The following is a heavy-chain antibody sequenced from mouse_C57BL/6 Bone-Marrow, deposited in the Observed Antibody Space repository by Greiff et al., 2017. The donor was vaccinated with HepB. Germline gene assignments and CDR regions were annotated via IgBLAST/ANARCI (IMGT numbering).Heavy chain of an antibody. CDR3: AKSPITTVVPFYAMDY. D-gene: IGHD1-1*01. CDR1: GFSLTSYG. V-gene: IGHV2-5*01. CDR2: IWRGGST. J-gene: IGHJ4*01. Sequence: VKLVESGPGLVQPSQSLSITCTVSGFSLTSYGVHWVRQSPGKGLEWLGVIWRGGSTDYNAAFMSRLSITKDNSKSQVFFKMNSLQADDTAIYYCAKSPITTVVPFYAMDYWGQGTSVTVSS.